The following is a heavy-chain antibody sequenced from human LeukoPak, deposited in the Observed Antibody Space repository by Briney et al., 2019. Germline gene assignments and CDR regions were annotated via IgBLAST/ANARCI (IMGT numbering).Heavy chain of an antibody. CDR2: ISAYNGNT. CDR1: GYTFTSYG. Sequence: GASVKVSFKASGYTFTSYGISWVRQAPGQGLEWMGGISAYNGNTNYAQKLQGRVTMTTDTSTSTAYMELRSLRSDDTAVYYCGRDYAGESYSLVDYWGQGTLVTLSS. CDR3: GRDYAGESYSLVDY. J-gene: IGHJ4*02. V-gene: IGHV1-18*01. D-gene: IGHD1-26*01.